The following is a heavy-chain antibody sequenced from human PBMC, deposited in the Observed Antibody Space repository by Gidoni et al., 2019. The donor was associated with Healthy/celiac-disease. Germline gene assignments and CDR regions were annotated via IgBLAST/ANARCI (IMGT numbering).Heavy chain of an antibody. V-gene: IGHV3-49*03. Sequence: EVQLVESGGGLVQPGRSLRLSCTASGFTFGDYAMSWFRQAPGKGLEGGGFIRSKAYGGKTKYAASVKGRFTISRDDSKSIAYLQMNSLKTEDTAVYYCCSGSSWDYWGQGTLVTVSS. J-gene: IGHJ4*02. CDR3: CSGSSWDY. D-gene: IGHD6-13*01. CDR2: IRSKAYGGKT. CDR1: GFTFGDYA.